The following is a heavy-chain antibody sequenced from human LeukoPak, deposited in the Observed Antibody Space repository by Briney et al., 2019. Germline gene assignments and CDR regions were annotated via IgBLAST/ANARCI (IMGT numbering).Heavy chain of an antibody. V-gene: IGHV1-2*02. CDR2: INPKSGAT. D-gene: IGHD6-6*01. J-gene: IGHJ4*02. CDR3: ARLKYSSSPGLGY. Sequence: ASVKVSCKASGYIFSGYYINWVRQAPGQGLEWMGWINPKSGATKYAQKFQGRITMTGDTSIGTAYVELSRLRSDDTAVYYCARLKYSSSPGLGYWGQGTLVTVSS. CDR1: GYIFSGYY.